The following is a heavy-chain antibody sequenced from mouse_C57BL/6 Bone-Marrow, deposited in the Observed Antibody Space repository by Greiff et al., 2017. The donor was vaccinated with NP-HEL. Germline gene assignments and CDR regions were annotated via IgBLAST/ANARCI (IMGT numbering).Heavy chain of an antibody. CDR1: GFNIKDDY. CDR3: TTRGFQYYFDY. CDR2: IDPENGDT. V-gene: IGHV14-4*01. Sequence: EVQLLESGAELVRPGASVKLSCTASGFNIKDDYMHWVKQRPEQGLEWIGWIDPENGDTEYASKFQGKATITADTSSNTAYLQLSSLTSEDTAVYYCTTRGFQYYFDYWGQGTTLTVSP. J-gene: IGHJ2*01.